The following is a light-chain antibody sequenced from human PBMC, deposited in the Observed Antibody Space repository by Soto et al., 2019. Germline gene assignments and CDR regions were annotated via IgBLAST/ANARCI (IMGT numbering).Light chain of an antibody. CDR1: ISDVGGQNW. J-gene: IGLJ1*01. CDR3: CSYATGSVYV. Sequence: QSALTQPASVSASPGESIIISCTGTISDVGGQNWVSWYQQYPGKAPKLMIYDVNNRPSGVSNRFSGSKSGNTASLTISGLQAEDEADYFCCSYATGSVYVFGTGTQLTVL. CDR2: DVN. V-gene: IGLV2-14*01.